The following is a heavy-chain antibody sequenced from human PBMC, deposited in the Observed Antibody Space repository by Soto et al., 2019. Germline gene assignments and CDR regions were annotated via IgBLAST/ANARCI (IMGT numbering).Heavy chain of an antibody. CDR1: GFTLSNYA. J-gene: IGHJ6*02. CDR3: ARDGAVAGKRYFYGMDV. V-gene: IGHV3-48*02. D-gene: IGHD6-19*01. Sequence: EVQLVESGGGLVQPGESLRVSCAASGFTLSNYAMSWVRQAPGKGLEWLSYISSSGSVIYYADSVKGRFTVSRDYAKNSLFFQMNSLSDEDTAVYYCARDGAVAGKRYFYGMDVWGQGTTVSVSS. CDR2: ISSSGSVI.